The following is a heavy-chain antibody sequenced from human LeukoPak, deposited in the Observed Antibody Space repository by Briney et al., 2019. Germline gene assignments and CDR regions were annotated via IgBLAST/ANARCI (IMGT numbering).Heavy chain of an antibody. Sequence: GGSLRLSCAASGFTLNNYGMHWVRQAPGKGLEWLAFMRYDGRDEQYADSVKGRFTISRDYFKNTLYLQMNSLRIEDTAVYYCARGGRSVIQGPQATFDVWGQGTMVTVSS. J-gene: IGHJ3*01. CDR2: MRYDGRDE. V-gene: IGHV3-30*02. CDR1: GFTLNNYG. D-gene: IGHD2-21*01. CDR3: ARGGRSVIQGPQATFDV.